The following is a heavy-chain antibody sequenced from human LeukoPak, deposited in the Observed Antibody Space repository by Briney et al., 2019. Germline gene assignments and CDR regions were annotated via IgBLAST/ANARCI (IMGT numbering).Heavy chain of an antibody. Sequence: SETLSLTCAVYGGSFSGYYWSWIRQPPGKGLEWIGEINHSGGTNYNPSLKSRVSISVATSKNQFSLKLSSVPAADTAVYYCARRGLWSGYYCFDYWGPGTLVTVSS. J-gene: IGHJ4*02. CDR1: GGSFSGYY. CDR2: INHSGGT. CDR3: ARRGLWSGYYCFDY. D-gene: IGHD3-3*01. V-gene: IGHV4-34*01.